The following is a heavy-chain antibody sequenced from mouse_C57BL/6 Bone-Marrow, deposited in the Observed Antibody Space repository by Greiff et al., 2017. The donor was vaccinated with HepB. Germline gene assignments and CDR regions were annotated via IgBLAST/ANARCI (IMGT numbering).Heavy chain of an antibody. CDR3: ARGYYGSSYWWYFDV. J-gene: IGHJ1*03. Sequence: VQLQESGSELRSPGSSVKLSCKDFDSEVFPIAYMSWVRQKPGHGFEWIGGILPSIGRTIYGEKFEDKATLDADTLSNTAYLELNSLTSEDSAIYYCARGYYGSSYWWYFDVWGTGTTVTVSS. V-gene: IGHV15-2*01. D-gene: IGHD1-1*01. CDR2: ILPSIGRT. CDR1: DSEVFPIAY.